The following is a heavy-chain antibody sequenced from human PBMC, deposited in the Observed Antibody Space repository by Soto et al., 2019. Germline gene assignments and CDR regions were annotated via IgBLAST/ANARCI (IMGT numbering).Heavy chain of an antibody. Sequence: QVQLVESGGGVVQPGRSLRLSCAASGFTFSSYGMHWVRQAPGKGLEWVAVIWYDGSNKYYADSVKGRFTISRDNSKNTLYLQMNSLRAEDTAVYYCAREPRYYYGSGPTDSEYYFDYWGQGTLVTVSS. D-gene: IGHD3-10*01. J-gene: IGHJ4*02. CDR1: GFTFSSYG. CDR2: IWYDGSNK. V-gene: IGHV3-33*01. CDR3: AREPRYYYGSGPTDSEYYFDY.